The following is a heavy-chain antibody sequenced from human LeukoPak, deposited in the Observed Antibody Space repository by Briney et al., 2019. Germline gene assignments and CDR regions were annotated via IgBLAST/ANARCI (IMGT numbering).Heavy chain of an antibody. CDR3: AREPTYSSSLDY. CDR1: GFTFSSYG. Sequence: GGSLRLSCAASGFTFSSYGMHWVRQAPGKGLEYISVTYSSGTTYYADSVRDRFTISRDNSRNTLYLQMNSLRPEDTAVYYCAREPTYSSSLDYWGQGTLVTVSS. V-gene: IGHV3-NL1*01. CDR2: TYSSGTT. J-gene: IGHJ4*02. D-gene: IGHD6-6*01.